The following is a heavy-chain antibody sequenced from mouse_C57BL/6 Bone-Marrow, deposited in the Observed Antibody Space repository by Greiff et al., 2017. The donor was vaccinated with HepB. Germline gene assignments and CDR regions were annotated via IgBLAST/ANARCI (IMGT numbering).Heavy chain of an antibody. CDR1: GFSLSTFGMG. CDR2: IWWDDDK. D-gene: IGHD2-3*01. J-gene: IGHJ2*01. V-gene: IGHV8-8*01. Sequence: QVTLKVSGPGILQPSQTLSLTCSFSGFSLSTFGMGVGWIRQPSGKGLEWLAHIWWDDDKYYNPALKSRLTISKDTSKNQVFLKIANVDTADTATYYCARMRVGLCGIMYDGYFYFDYWGQGTTLTVSS. CDR3: ARMRVGLCGIMYDGYFYFDY.